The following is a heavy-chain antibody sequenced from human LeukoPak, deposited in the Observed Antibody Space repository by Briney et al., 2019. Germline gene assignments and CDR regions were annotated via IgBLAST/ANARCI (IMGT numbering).Heavy chain of an antibody. D-gene: IGHD4-23*01. CDR3: ARSVVTLYWYFDL. CDR2: IYYSGST. V-gene: IGHV4-59*01. CDR1: GASFSGYY. J-gene: IGHJ2*01. Sequence: SETLSLTCAVYGASFSGYYYNWIRQPPGKGLEWIGYIYYSGSTNYNPSLKSRVTISLDTSKNQFSLKLSSVTTADTAVYYCARSVVTLYWYFDLWGRGTLVTVSS.